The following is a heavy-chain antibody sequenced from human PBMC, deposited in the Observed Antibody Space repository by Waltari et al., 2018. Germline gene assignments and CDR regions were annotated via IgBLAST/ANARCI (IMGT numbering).Heavy chain of an antibody. Sequence: EVQLVESGGGLVKPGGSLSLSCSPSGSTFSRSSMTWFRRAPGKGLEWVSSISSSSSYIYYADSVKGRFTISRDNAKNSLYLQMNSLRAEDTAVYYCARDPGGLTLQLDLWGRGTLVTVSS. J-gene: IGHJ2*01. CDR2: ISSSSSYI. V-gene: IGHV3-21*01. CDR1: GSTFSRSS. D-gene: IGHD1-1*01. CDR3: ARDPGGLTLQLDL.